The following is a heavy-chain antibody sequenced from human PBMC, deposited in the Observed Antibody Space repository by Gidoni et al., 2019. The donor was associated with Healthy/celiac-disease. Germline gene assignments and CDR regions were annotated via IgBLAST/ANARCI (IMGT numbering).Heavy chain of an antibody. CDR1: GSTFSSYS. V-gene: IGHV3-21*01. CDR3: ARGGGSYPRSKYYFDY. J-gene: IGHJ4*02. Sequence: EVQLVESGGGLVKPGGSLRLSCAASGSTFSSYSMNWVRQAPGKGLEWVSSISSSSSYIYYADSVKGRFTISRDNAKNSLYLQMNSLRAEDTAVYYCARGGGSYPRSKYYFDYWGQGTLVTVSS. CDR2: ISSSSSYI. D-gene: IGHD1-26*01.